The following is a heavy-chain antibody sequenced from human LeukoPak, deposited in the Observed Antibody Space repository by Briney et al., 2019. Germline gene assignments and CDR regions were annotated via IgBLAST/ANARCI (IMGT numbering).Heavy chain of an antibody. J-gene: IGHJ6*03. Sequence: QPGGSLRLSCAASGFTFSSTNWMSWVRQAPGKGLEWVANIYKDGSEKYYVDSVKGRFTISRDNAKNSLYLQMNSLRAEDTAVYYCARDLRVPIRACIAAAGYYYYYYYMDVWGKGTTVTVSS. CDR3: ARDLRVPIRACIAAAGYYYYYYYMDV. V-gene: IGHV3-7*01. CDR2: IYKDGSEK. D-gene: IGHD6-13*01. CDR1: GFTFSSTNW.